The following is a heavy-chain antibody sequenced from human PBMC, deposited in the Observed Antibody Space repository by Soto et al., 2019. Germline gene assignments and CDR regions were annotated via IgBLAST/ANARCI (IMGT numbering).Heavy chain of an antibody. Sequence: QVQLLQSGAEVKRPGASVKVSCKASGYTFTKYDISWVRQAPGQGLEWLGLISPNSGRPSYAQKFEARVTMTTDTSTTTAYLELRSLRPDDTAVYYCVRQYYDFWTDYPDFDYWGQGTLVTASS. J-gene: IGHJ4*02. CDR2: ISPNSGRP. CDR3: VRQYYDFWTDYPDFDY. D-gene: IGHD3-3*01. V-gene: IGHV1-18*04. CDR1: GYTFTKYD.